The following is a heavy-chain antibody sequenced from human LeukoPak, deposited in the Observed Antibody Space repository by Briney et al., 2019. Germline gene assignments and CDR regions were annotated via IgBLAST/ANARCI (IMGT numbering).Heavy chain of an antibody. CDR2: ISYDGSNK. CDR1: GFTFSSYA. CDR3: ARGRYYDSSGYYCLIDY. V-gene: IGHV3-30-3*01. D-gene: IGHD3-22*01. J-gene: IGHJ4*02. Sequence: PGGSLRLSCAASGFTFSSYAMHWVRQAPGKGLEWVSVISYDGSNKYYADSVKGRFTISRDNSKNTLYLQMNSLRAEDTAVYYCARGRYYDSSGYYCLIDYWGQGTLVTVSS.